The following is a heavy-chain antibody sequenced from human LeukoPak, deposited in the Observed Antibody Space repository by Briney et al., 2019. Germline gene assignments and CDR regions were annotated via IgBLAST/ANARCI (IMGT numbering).Heavy chain of an antibody. CDR2: INTNTGNP. CDR1: GYTFTSYA. CDR3: ARVNGSGSYQYFYYYYGMDV. Sequence: ASVKVSCKASGYTFTSYAMNWVRQAPGQGLEWMGWINTNTGNPTYAQGFTGRFVFSLDTSVSTAYLQISSLKAVDTAVYYCARVNGSGSYQYFYYYYGMDVWGQGTTVTVSS. V-gene: IGHV7-4-1*02. D-gene: IGHD3-10*01. J-gene: IGHJ6*02.